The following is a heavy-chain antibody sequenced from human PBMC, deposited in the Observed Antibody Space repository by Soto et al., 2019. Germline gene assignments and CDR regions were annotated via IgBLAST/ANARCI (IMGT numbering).Heavy chain of an antibody. Sequence: GGSLRLSCAASGVTVNSHAMSWVRQAPGKGLEWVASISGSGDGTYYGDSVKGRFTISRDSSSSTLYLQMNNLRGEDTAVYFCTKSRRGILMVYGFGGMDVWGQGTTVTVSS. J-gene: IGHJ6*02. CDR3: TKSRRGILMVYGFGGMDV. CDR2: ISGSGDGT. CDR1: GVTVNSHA. V-gene: IGHV3-23*01. D-gene: IGHD2-8*01.